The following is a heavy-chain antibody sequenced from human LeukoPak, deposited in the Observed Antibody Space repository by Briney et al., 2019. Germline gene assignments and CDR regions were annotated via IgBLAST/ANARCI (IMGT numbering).Heavy chain of an antibody. CDR1: GGSFSGYY. CDR2: INHSGST. D-gene: IGHD5-24*01. V-gene: IGHV4-34*01. Sequence: SETLSLTCAVYGGSFSGYYWSWSRQPPGRGLEWIGEINHSGSTNYNPSLKGRVTISVDTSKNQFSLKMRSVTAADTAVYYCARGRGYNSFDYWGQGTLVTVSS. J-gene: IGHJ4*02. CDR3: ARGRGYNSFDY.